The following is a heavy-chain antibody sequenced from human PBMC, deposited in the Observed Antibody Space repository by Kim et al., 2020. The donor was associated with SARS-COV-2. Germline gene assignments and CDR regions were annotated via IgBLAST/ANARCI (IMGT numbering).Heavy chain of an antibody. Sequence: GGSLRLSCAASGFTFSSYAMSWVRQAPGKGLEWVSAISGSGGSIYYADSVKGRFTISRDNSKNTLYLQMNSLRAEDTAVYYCASESSNKWLRFSQYGYFDYWGQGTLVTVSS. CDR1: GFTFSSYA. J-gene: IGHJ4*02. CDR2: ISGSGGSI. CDR3: ASESSNKWLRFSQYGYFDY. D-gene: IGHD5-12*01. V-gene: IGHV3-23*01.